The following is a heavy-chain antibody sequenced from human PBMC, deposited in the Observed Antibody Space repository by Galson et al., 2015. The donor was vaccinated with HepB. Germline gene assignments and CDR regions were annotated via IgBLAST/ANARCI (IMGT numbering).Heavy chain of an antibody. V-gene: IGHV1-18*01. Sequence: SVKVSCKASGYTFSSYSIAWVRQAPGQGLEWMGWISAYDSSTNYAQKFQGRVTMTTETSTTTAYMELRSLRSDNTAVYYCARDLYDFGDYWGQGTLVTVSS. CDR3: ARDLYDFGDY. D-gene: IGHD3-3*01. CDR2: ISAYDSST. J-gene: IGHJ4*02. CDR1: GYTFSSYS.